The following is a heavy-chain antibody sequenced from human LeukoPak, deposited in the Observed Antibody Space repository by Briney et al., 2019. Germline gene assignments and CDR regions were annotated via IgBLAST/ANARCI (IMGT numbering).Heavy chain of an antibody. CDR3: CIAAAGM. J-gene: IGHJ4*02. Sequence: GSSVKVSCKASGGTFSSYAISWVRQAPGQGLEWMGIINPSGGSTSYAQKFQGRVTMTRDTSTSTVYMELSSLRSEDTAVYYCCIAAAGMWGQGTLVTVSS. D-gene: IGHD6-13*01. CDR2: INPSGGST. CDR1: GGTFSSYA. V-gene: IGHV1-46*01.